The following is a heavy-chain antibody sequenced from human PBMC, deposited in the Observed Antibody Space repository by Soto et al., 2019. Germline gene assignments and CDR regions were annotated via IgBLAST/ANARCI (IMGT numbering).Heavy chain of an antibody. J-gene: IGHJ4*02. CDR3: AREGSYSAYNFAHGIQLWSFDF. D-gene: IGHD5-12*01. Sequence: PSETLSLTCTVSGGSINTFYWSWVRQPAGKGLEWIGRIFSSGSTSFNPSLESRVAMSVDTSKNHFSLNLSSVTAADMAVYYCAREGSYSAYNFAHGIQLWSFDFWGQGAQVTVS. V-gene: IGHV4-4*07. CDR2: IFSSGST. CDR1: GGSINTFY.